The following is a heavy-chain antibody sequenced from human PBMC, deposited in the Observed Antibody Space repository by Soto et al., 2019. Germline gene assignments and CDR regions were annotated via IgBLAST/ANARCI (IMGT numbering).Heavy chain of an antibody. Sequence: GASVKVSCKSSGYAFTSYDIYCVRQATGQGLEWMGWMNPNSGNTGYAQKFQGRVTMTRNTSISTAYMELSSLRSEDTAVYYCARAPASYYDFWSGYGPNWFDPWGQGTLVTVSS. J-gene: IGHJ5*02. CDR3: ARAPASYYDFWSGYGPNWFDP. CDR2: MNPNSGNT. CDR1: GYAFTSYD. D-gene: IGHD3-3*01. V-gene: IGHV1-8*01.